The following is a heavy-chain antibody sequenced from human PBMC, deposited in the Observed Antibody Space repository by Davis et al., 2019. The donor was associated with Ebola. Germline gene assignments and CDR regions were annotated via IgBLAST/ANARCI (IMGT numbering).Heavy chain of an antibody. D-gene: IGHD2-21*01. CDR3: TTDPGMALWYAIDI. CDR2: IKSKTDGGTT. V-gene: IGHV3-15*01. J-gene: IGHJ3*02. CDR1: GFTFSNAW. Sequence: PGGSLRLSCAASGFTFSNAWMSWVRQAPGKGLEWVGRIKSKTDGGTTDYAAPVKGRFTNSRDDSKNTLYLQMNSLKTEDTAVYYCTTDPGMALWYAIDIWGQGTMVTVSS.